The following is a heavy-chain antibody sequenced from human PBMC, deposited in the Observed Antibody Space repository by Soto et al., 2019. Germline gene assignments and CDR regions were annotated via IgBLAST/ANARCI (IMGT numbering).Heavy chain of an antibody. V-gene: IGHV4-39*01. J-gene: IGHJ6*03. CDR1: GGSIISSSYY. D-gene: IGHD2-8*01. Sequence: QLQLQESGPGLVKPSETLSLNCSVSGGSIISSSYYWGWIRQPPGKGLEWIGNIHYSGSTYYNPSLKGRVSISVDMSKNQFSLKLSSVTAPDTAVYYCARHEGQFTKVSNMRYYYYYMDVWGKGTTVTVSS. CDR2: IHYSGST. CDR3: ARHEGQFTKVSNMRYYYYYMDV.